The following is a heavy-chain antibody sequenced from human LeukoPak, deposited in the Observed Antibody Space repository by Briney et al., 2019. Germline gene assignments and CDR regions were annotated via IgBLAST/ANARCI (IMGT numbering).Heavy chain of an antibody. V-gene: IGHV3-21*01. J-gene: IGHJ4*02. D-gene: IGHD3-3*02. CDR2: ISSSSSYI. CDR3: ARDVGAFLEWLLYGFDC. CDR1: GFTFSSYS. Sequence: GGSLILSCAASGFTFSSYSMNWVRQAPGKGLEWVSSISSSSSYIYYADSVKGRFTISRDNAKNSLYLQMNSLRAEDTAVYYCARDVGAFLEWLLYGFDCWRQGTLVTVSS.